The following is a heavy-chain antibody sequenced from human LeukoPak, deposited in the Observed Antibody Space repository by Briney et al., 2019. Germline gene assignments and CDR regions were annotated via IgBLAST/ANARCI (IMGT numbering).Heavy chain of an antibody. CDR2: IRSKGYGGTA. CDR1: GFTFSNYA. D-gene: IGHD3-9*01. CDR3: TREIRYFDWFQADY. V-gene: IGHV3-49*04. J-gene: IGHJ4*02. Sequence: GGSLRLSCTASGFTFSNYAMTWVRQAPGKGLEWVGFIRSKGYGGTAEYAASVKGRFTISRDDSNSIAYLQMDSLKTEDTAVYYCTREIRYFDWFQADYWGQGTLVTVSS.